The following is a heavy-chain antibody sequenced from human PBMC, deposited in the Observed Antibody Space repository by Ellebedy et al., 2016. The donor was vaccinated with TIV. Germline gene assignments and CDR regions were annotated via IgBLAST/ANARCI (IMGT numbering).Heavy chain of an antibody. J-gene: IGHJ4*02. CDR2: INGSGDST. CDR3: AKEDGGGPGYPKSFDY. Sequence: GESLKISCAASGFTFSRHAMNWVRQAPGKGLEWVSRINGSGDSTNYADSVKGRFTISRANSKNTLFLQMSSLRVGDTAVYYCAKEDGGGPGYPKSFDYWGQGTLVTVSS. CDR1: GFTFSRHA. V-gene: IGHV3-23*01. D-gene: IGHD5-24*01.